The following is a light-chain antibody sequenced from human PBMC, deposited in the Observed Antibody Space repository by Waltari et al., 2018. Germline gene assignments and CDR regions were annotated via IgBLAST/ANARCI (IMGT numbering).Light chain of an antibody. CDR3: HQSFSTPGEYT. Sequence: DIQMTQSPSSLSASIGDRVTLTCRAGQNIRTFLNWYQQKPGKAPKLLISAAASLQSGVPSRFSGGGSGTEFTLTISSLQPEDFATYYCHQSFSTPGEYTFGPGTKVEIK. CDR1: QNIRTF. J-gene: IGKJ2*01. V-gene: IGKV1-39*01. CDR2: AAA.